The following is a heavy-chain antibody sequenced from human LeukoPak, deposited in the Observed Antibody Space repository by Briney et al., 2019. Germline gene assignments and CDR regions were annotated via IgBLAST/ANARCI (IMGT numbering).Heavy chain of an antibody. CDR2: INPNSGGT. Sequence: ASVKVSRKASGYTFTGYYMHWVRQAPGHGLEWMGWINPNSGGTNYAQKFQGRVTMTRDTSISTAYMELSRLRSDDTAVYYCARSNYYGSGSYRYYFDYWGQGTLVTVSS. V-gene: IGHV1-2*02. D-gene: IGHD3-10*01. CDR1: GYTFTGYY. CDR3: ARSNYYGSGSYRYYFDY. J-gene: IGHJ4*02.